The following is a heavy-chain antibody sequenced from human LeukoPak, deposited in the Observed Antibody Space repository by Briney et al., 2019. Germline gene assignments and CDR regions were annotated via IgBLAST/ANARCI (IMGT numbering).Heavy chain of an antibody. D-gene: IGHD1-26*01. Sequence: GKSLRLSCAASGFVFNNYGMHWVRQAPGKGLEWVAVIWTDGSRKSYADSVKGRFTFTRDNSKNMLYLQMDSLRANDTAVYYCARRSSGTSGLDYWGQGILVNVSS. J-gene: IGHJ4*02. V-gene: IGHV3-33*01. CDR2: IWTDGSRK. CDR1: GFVFNNYG. CDR3: ARRSSGTSGLDY.